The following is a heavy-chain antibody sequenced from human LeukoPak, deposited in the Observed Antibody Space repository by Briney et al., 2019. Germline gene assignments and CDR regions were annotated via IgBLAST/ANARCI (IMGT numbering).Heavy chain of an antibody. J-gene: IGHJ6*02. CDR3: GRDVGDYVFWRVYDYGMDV. CDR1: GFTEFSLE. D-gene: IGHD4-17*01. CDR2: IGDSGTTI. Sequence: GGSLRLSGAGSGFTEFSLELIWVPQATGKGLKGVSYIGDSGTTIYYADSVKGRFTISRDNAKNSLYLQMNSLRAEDTAVYYCGRDVGDYVFWRVYDYGMDVWGQGTTVTVSS. V-gene: IGHV3-48*03.